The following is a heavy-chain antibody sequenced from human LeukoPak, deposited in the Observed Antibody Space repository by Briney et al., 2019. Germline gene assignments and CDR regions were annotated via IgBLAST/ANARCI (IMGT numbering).Heavy chain of an antibody. D-gene: IGHD3-10*01. CDR2: ISFDGSQK. CDR3: AKAIWVAATSSWFCLDY. J-gene: IGHJ4*02. V-gene: IGHV3-30*02. Sequence: GGSLRLSCAASGFTFSNYGMHWVRQAPGKGLEWVALISFDGSQKYYADSVKGRFTISRDNSKSTVYLQMNSLRVEDAAVYYCAKAIWVAATSSWFCLDYWGQGTLVTVSS. CDR1: GFTFSNYG.